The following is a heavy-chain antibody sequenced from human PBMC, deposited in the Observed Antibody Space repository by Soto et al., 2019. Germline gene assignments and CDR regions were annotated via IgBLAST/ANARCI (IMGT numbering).Heavy chain of an antibody. V-gene: IGHV1-3*01. Sequence: ASVKVSCKASGYTFTSYAMHWVRQAPGQRLEWMGWINAGNGNTKYSQKFQGRVTITRDTSASTAYMELSSLRSEDTAVYYCARGTQHRSLIPAEMDVWGKGTTVTVSS. CDR1: GYTFTSYA. CDR2: INAGNGNT. CDR3: ARGTQHRSLIPAEMDV. D-gene: IGHD2-2*01. J-gene: IGHJ6*04.